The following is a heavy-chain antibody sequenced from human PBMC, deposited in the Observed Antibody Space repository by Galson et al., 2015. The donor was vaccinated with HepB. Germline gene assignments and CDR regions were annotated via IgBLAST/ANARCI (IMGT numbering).Heavy chain of an antibody. CDR1: GFTVSSDY. V-gene: IGHV3-53*01. D-gene: IGHD5-24*01. J-gene: IGHJ4*02. CDR3: ARDSHSKERADH. CDR2: IYDADST. Sequence: SLRLSCAASGFTVSSDYLSWVRQAPGTVQEWVSIIYDADSTHYADSVKGRFTISRDTSKNTLFLQMNRLRVEDTAVYYCARDSHSKERADHWGRGTLVTVSS.